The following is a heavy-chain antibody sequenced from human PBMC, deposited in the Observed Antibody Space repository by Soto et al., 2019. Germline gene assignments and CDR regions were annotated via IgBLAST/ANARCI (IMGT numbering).Heavy chain of an antibody. J-gene: IGHJ4*02. Sequence: QPGGSLRLSCAASGFTFSSYSMSWVRQAPGKGLEWVSGFRTSGDGGTTYYADSAKGRFTISRDNSKNMLFLQMNSLRAEDTAIYYCAKKVNSGPGSQYFDYWGQGTLVTVSS. V-gene: IGHV3-23*01. CDR3: AKKVNSGPGSQYFDY. D-gene: IGHD3-10*01. CDR1: GFTFSSYS. CDR2: FRTSGDGGTT.